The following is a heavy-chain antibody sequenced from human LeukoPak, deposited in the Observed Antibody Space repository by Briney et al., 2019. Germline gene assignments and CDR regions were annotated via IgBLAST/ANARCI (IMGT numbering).Heavy chain of an antibody. D-gene: IGHD2/OR15-2a*01. CDR2: IYTGGET. CDR1: GLTFSNNY. CDR3: ARARLYYYFDESRFLNIAKYYFDF. V-gene: IGHV3-53*01. J-gene: IGHJ4*02. Sequence: PGGSLRLSCAVSGLTFSNNYMIWVRQAPGKGLEWVSVIYTGGETYYADSVKGRFTISRDNSRNTLYLEMNSLRAEDTAMYYCARARLYYYFDESRFLNIAKYYFDFWGQGTPVTVSS.